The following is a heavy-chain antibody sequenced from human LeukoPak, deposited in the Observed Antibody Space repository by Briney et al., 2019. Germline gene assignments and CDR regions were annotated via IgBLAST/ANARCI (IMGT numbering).Heavy chain of an antibody. V-gene: IGHV1-2*02. J-gene: IGHJ3*02. Sequence: GASVKVSCKASGYTFTGYYMHWVRQAPGQGLEWMGWINPNSGGTNYAQKFQGRVTMTRDTSISTAYMELSRLRSDDTAVYYCARGGHSVVIAIFAFDIWGQGTMVTVSS. CDR2: INPNSGGT. D-gene: IGHD2-21*01. CDR1: GYTFTGYY. CDR3: ARGGHSVVIAIFAFDI.